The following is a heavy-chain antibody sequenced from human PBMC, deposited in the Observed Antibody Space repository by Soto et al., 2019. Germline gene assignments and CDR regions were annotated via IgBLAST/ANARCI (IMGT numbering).Heavy chain of an antibody. Sequence: LRLSCAASEFTFSNYAMSWVRQAPGKGLEWVSAISYGGGTTYYADSVKGRFTIFRDNSKNTLYLQMNSLRAEDTAVYYCAKNPGYYYDSTGYHFDYWGQGTLVTVSS. CDR2: ISYGGGTT. CDR1: EFTFSNYA. J-gene: IGHJ4*02. D-gene: IGHD3-22*01. CDR3: AKNPGYYYDSTGYHFDY. V-gene: IGHV3-23*01.